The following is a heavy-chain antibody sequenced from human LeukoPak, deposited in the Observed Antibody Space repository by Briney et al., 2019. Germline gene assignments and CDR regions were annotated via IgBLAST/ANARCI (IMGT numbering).Heavy chain of an antibody. CDR2: IYYSGST. J-gene: IGHJ4*02. CDR1: GGSIGSGSYY. Sequence: SETLSLTCTVSGGSIGSGSYYWSWIRQPPGKGLEWIGFIYYSGSTNYNPSLKSRVTISLDTSKNQFSLKLSSVTAADTAVYYCASGVKDDSSGFYFDYWGQGTQVTVSS. CDR3: ASGVKDDSSGFYFDY. V-gene: IGHV4-61*01. D-gene: IGHD3-22*01.